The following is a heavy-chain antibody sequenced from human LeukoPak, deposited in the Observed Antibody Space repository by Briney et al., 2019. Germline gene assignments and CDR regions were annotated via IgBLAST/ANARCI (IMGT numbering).Heavy chain of an antibody. CDR3: AREDYDSSGYYYAFDI. CDR2: IYTSGST. J-gene: IGHJ3*02. V-gene: IGHV4-4*07. Sequence: SETLSLTCAVYGGSFSGYYWSWIRQPAGKGLEWIGRIYTSGSTNYNPSLKSRVTMSVDTSKNQFSLRLSSVTAADTAVYYCAREDYDSSGYYYAFDIWGQGTMVTVSS. D-gene: IGHD3-22*01. CDR1: GGSFSGYY.